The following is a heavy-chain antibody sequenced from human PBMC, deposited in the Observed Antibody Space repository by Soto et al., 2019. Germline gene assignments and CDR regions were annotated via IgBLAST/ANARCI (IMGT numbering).Heavy chain of an antibody. CDR2: IWYDGSNK. J-gene: IGHJ4*02. CDR3: ARDFSYSSSAPDY. Sequence: QVQLVESGGGVVQPGRSLRLSCAASGFTFSSYGMHWVRQAPGKGLEWVAVIWYDGSNKYYADSVKGRFTISRDNSKNTLYLQMNRLRAEDTAVYYCARDFSYSSSAPDYWGQGTLVTVSS. D-gene: IGHD6-6*01. CDR1: GFTFSSYG. V-gene: IGHV3-33*01.